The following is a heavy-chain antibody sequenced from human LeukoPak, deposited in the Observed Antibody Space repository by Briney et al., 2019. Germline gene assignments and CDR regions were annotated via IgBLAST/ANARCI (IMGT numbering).Heavy chain of an antibody. CDR2: IYYSGST. J-gene: IGHJ1*01. Sequence: SETLSLTCTVSGGSISSYYCSWIRQPPGKGPEWIGYIYYSGSTRYNPSLKSRVTISVDTSKNQISLKLGSVTAADTAVYYCARHDVAGATTDYFQHWGQGTLVTVSS. D-gene: IGHD1-26*01. CDR3: ARHDVAGATTDYFQH. V-gene: IGHV4-59*08. CDR1: GGSISSYY.